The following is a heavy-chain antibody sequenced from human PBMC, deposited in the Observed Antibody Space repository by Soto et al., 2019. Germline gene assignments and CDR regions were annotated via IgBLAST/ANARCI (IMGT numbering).Heavy chain of an antibody. J-gene: IGHJ5*02. CDR3: ARGIALIGVVVPAAIGNWFDP. Sequence: SETLSLTCTVSGGSISSGDYSWSWIRQPPGMALEWIGYIYYSGSTDYNPSLKSRVTMSVDTSKNQFSLKLSSVTAADTAVYYCARGIALIGVVVPAAIGNWFDPWGQGTLVTVPQ. CDR1: GGSISSGDYS. D-gene: IGHD2-2*02. CDR2: IYYSGST. V-gene: IGHV4-30-4*01.